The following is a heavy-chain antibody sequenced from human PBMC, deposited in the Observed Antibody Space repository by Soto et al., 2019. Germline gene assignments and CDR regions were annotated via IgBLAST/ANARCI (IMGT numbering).Heavy chain of an antibody. CDR3: ARDKGVTCLDT. D-gene: IGHD3-16*01. J-gene: IGHJ5*02. CDR1: GLPFSASG. Sequence: QAQLVESGGGVVQPGRSLRLSCAASGLPFSASGMHWVRQAPGKGLEWVAMIWSDGSKEYYADSVKGRFTITRDNSKNMIFLQMDSLRAEDPAVYYCARDKGVTCLDTWGQGNMVPVSS. CDR2: IWSDGSKE. V-gene: IGHV3-33*01.